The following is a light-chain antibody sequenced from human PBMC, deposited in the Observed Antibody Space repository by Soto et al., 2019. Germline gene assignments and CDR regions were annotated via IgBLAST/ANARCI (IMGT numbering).Light chain of an antibody. CDR2: WAS. V-gene: IGKV4-1*01. Sequence: DIVMTQSPDSLAVSLGERATINCKSSQTVLHGSNYLAWYQQRPGQPPKLLIYWASTRESGVPGRFSGSGSETDCALTISSLPAEDGAIYYCQQYDTTPVTFGQGNKVELK. J-gene: IGKJ1*01. CDR1: QTVLHGSNY. CDR3: QQYDTTPVT.